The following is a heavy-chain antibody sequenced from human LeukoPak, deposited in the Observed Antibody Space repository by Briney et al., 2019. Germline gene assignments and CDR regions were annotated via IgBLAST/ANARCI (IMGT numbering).Heavy chain of an antibody. J-gene: IGHJ5*02. CDR3: ARGREIRAIVLRYFDWSPNWFDP. Sequence: ASVKVSCKTSGYTFTNYDINWVRQATGQGLEWMGWMNPNSGNTGYAQKFQGRVTMTRNTSISTAYMELSSLRSEDTAVYYCARGREIRAIVLRYFDWSPNWFDPWGQGTLVTVSS. CDR1: GYTFTNYD. D-gene: IGHD3-9*01. V-gene: IGHV1-8*01. CDR2: MNPNSGNT.